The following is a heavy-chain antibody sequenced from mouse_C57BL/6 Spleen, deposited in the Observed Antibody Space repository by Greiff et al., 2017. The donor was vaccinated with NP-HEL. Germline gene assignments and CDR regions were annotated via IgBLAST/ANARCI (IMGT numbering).Heavy chain of an antibody. CDR3: ARSYDGSRTPNWYFDV. D-gene: IGHD1-1*01. V-gene: IGHV5-12*01. Sequence: EVHLVESGGGLVQPGGSLKLSCAASGFTFSDYYMYWVRQTPEKRLEWVAYISNGGGSIYSPDTVKGRSTILRDNAKDTLYLQMSCMKAESTAMYYCARSYDGSRTPNWYFDVWGTGTTVTVSS. J-gene: IGHJ1*03. CDR2: ISNGGGSI. CDR1: GFTFSDYY.